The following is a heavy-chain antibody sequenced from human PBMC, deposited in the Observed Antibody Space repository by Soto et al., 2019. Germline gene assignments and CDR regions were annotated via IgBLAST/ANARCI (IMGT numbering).Heavy chain of an antibody. V-gene: IGHV4-34*01. Sequence: SETLSLTCAVYGGSFSGYYWSWIRQPPGKGLEWIGEINHSGSTNYNPSLESRVTISVDTSKNQFSLKLSSVTAADTAVYYCARAPIWDDAFDIWGQGTMVTVSS. CDR1: GGSFSGYY. CDR2: INHSGST. CDR3: ARAPIWDDAFDI. D-gene: IGHD7-27*01. J-gene: IGHJ3*02.